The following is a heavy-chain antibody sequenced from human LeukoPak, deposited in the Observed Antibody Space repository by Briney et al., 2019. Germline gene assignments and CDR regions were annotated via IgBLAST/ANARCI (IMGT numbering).Heavy chain of an antibody. CDR1: GGSICSYY. J-gene: IGHJ4*02. V-gene: IGHV4-59*01. Sequence: PSETLSLTCTVSGGSICSYYWSWIRQPPGKGLEWIGYIYYSGSTNYNPSLKSRVTISVDTSKNQFSLKLSSVTAADTAVYYCARGGDTAMVTAFDYWGQGTLVTVSS. CDR3: ARGGDTAMVTAFDY. CDR2: IYYSGST. D-gene: IGHD5-18*01.